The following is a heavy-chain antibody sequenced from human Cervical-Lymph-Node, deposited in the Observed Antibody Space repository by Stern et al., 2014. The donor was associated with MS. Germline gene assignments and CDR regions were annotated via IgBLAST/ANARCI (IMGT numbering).Heavy chain of an antibody. V-gene: IGHV4-59*01. J-gene: IGHJ4*02. CDR2: IYYSGST. CDR1: GGSISSYY. CDR3: ARVGYSYDLDY. Sequence: QVQLVESGPGLVKPSETLSLTCTVSGGSISSYYWSWIRQPPGKGLEWIGYIYYSGSTNYNPSLKSRVTISVDTSKNQFSLKLSSVTAADTAVYYCARVGYSYDLDYWGQGTLVTVSS. D-gene: IGHD5-18*01.